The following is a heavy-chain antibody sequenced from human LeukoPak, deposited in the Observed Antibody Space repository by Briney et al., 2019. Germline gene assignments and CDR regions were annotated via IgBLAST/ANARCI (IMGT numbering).Heavy chain of an antibody. CDR2: IYSGGST. CDR1: GFTVSSNY. J-gene: IGHJ5*02. CDR3: AKAKSGKSPLNWFDP. V-gene: IGHV3-66*01. D-gene: IGHD3-10*01. Sequence: GGSLRLSCAASGFTVSSNYMSWVRQAPGKGLEWVSVIYSGGSTYYADSVKGRFTISRDNSKNTLYLQMNSLRAEDTAVYYCAKAKSGKSPLNWFDPWGQGTLVTVSS.